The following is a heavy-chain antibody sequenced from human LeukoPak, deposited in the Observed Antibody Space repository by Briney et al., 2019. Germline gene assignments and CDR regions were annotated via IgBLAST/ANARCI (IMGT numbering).Heavy chain of an antibody. CDR2: IHYNGNT. J-gene: IGHJ6*02. Sequence: TSETLSLTCAVYGGSFSGYYWSWIRHPPGKGLEWIGYIHYNGNTNYSPSLKSRVTMSVDTSKNLFSLKVSSVTAADTAVYYCARGRSNYYGMDVWGQGTTVTVSS. D-gene: IGHD1-26*01. CDR3: ARGRSNYYGMDV. CDR1: GGSFSGYY. V-gene: IGHV4-59*01.